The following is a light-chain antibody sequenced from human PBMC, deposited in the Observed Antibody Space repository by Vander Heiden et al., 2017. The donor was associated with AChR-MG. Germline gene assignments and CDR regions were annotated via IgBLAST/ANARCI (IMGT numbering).Light chain of an antibody. CDR2: GAS. V-gene: IGKV3-15*01. CDR1: QSISSN. Sequence: EIVMTQSPATLSVSPGERATLTCRASQSISSNLAWFQQKPGQAPRLLVFGASTRVSSISARFSGSGSGTEFTLTITSLQSEDFAVYYCQQYNTWPLTFGPGTKVHIK. CDR3: QQYNTWPLT. J-gene: IGKJ3*01.